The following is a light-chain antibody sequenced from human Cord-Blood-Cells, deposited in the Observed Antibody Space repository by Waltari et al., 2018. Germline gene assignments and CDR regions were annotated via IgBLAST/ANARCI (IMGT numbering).Light chain of an antibody. J-gene: IGLJ1*01. Sequence: QSALTQPASVSGSPGQSITISCTGTSSAVGSYNLVSWYQQHPGKAPKLMIYEGSKRLSGVSNRFSGSKSGNTASLTISGLQAEDEADYYCCSYAGSSTFVFGTGTKVTVL. CDR2: EGS. CDR3: CSYAGSSTFV. V-gene: IGLV2-23*01. CDR1: SSAVGSYNL.